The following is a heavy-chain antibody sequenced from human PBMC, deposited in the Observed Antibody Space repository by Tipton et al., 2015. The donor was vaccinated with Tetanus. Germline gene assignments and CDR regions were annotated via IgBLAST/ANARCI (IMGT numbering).Heavy chain of an antibody. CDR3: TLNTAAGAGDY. CDR1: GVVFRGYW. CDR2: INQDATET. J-gene: IGHJ4*02. V-gene: IGHV3-7*01. Sequence: GSLRLSCAASGVVFRGYWMTWVRQAPGKGLEWVANINQDATETYYLDSVKGRFLISRDNAKSSVFLQMSSLRAEDTAVYFCTLNTAAGAGDYWGQGTLVTVSS. D-gene: IGHD6-19*01.